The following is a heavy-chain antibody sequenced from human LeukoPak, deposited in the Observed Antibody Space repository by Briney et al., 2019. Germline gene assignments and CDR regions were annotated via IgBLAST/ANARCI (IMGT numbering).Heavy chain of an antibody. CDR3: ARDQEDYYDSSGYSHDAFDI. V-gene: IGHV1-58*01. CDR1: GFTFTSSA. J-gene: IGHJ3*02. D-gene: IGHD3-22*01. Sequence: ASVKVSCKASGFTFTSSAVQWVRQARGQRLEWIGWIVVGSGNTNYAQKFQERVTITRDMSTSTAYMELSSLRAEDTAVYYCARDQEDYYDSSGYSHDAFDIWGQGTMVTVSS. CDR2: IVVGSGNT.